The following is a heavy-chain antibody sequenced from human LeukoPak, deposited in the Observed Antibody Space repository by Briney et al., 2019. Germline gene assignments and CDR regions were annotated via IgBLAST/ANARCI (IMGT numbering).Heavy chain of an antibody. V-gene: IGHV4-59*01. Sequence: SETLSLTCTVSGGSISSYYWSWIRQPPGKGLEWIGYIYYSGSTNYNPSLKSRVTISVDTSKNQFSLKLSSVTAADTAVYYCARSEGYSYGHYYYYMDVWGKGTTVTVSS. D-gene: IGHD5-18*01. CDR3: ARSEGYSYGHYYYYMDV. J-gene: IGHJ6*03. CDR1: GGSISSYY. CDR2: IYYSGST.